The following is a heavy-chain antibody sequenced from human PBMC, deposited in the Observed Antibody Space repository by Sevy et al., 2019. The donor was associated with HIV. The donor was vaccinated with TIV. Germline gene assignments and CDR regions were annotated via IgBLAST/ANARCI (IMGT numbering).Heavy chain of an antibody. Sequence: SETLSLTCTVSGGSISLYYWSWIRQPAGKGLEWIGHIYGSGSTSYNPSLNSRVTMSVDTSQNQISLKLTSATAADTAVYYCAREAKLGAPLGYWGQGTLVTVSS. CDR1: GGSISLYY. D-gene: IGHD3-16*01. V-gene: IGHV4-4*07. CDR2: IYGSGST. CDR3: AREAKLGAPLGY. J-gene: IGHJ4*02.